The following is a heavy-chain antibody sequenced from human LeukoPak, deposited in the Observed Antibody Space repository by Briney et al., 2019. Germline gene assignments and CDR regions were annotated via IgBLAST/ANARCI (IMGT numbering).Heavy chain of an antibody. J-gene: IGHJ4*02. CDR3: ARLGAGPTYYDFWSGYSSFYFDY. Sequence: PSETLSPTCTVSGGSTSSSNYYWGWIRHPPGKWLEWIGGIHYSGNTYYNPSLKNRLTISVHTSKNQFSLKRSSVTAADTAVYYCARLGAGPTYYDFWSGYSSFYFDYCGQGTLVTVSS. CDR2: IHYSGNT. V-gene: IGHV4-39*01. CDR1: GGSTSSSNYY. D-gene: IGHD3-3*01.